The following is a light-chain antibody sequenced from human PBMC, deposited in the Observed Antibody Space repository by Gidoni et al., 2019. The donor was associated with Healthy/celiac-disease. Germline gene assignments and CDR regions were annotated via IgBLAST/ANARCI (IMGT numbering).Light chain of an antibody. CDR2: AAS. Sequence: DIQMTQSPSSLSASVGDRVPITCRASQSISSYLNWYQQKPGKAPKLLIYAASSLQSGVPSRFSGSGSGTDFTLTICSLQPEDFATYYCQQSYSTPRTFXQXTKVEIK. CDR1: QSISSY. CDR3: QQSYSTPRT. V-gene: IGKV1-39*01. J-gene: IGKJ1*01.